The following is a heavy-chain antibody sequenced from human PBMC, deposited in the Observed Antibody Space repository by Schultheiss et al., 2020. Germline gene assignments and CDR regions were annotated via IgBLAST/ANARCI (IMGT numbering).Heavy chain of an antibody. CDR3: ARVATWHYGMDV. Sequence: SETLSLTCAVYGGSFSGYYWSWIRQPAGKGLEWIGYIYHSGSTYYNPSLKSRVTISVDRSKNQFSLKLSSVTAADTAVYYCARVATWHYGMDVWGQGTTVTVSS. CDR2: IYHSGST. CDR1: GGSFSGYY. D-gene: IGHD5-12*01. J-gene: IGHJ6*02. V-gene: IGHV4-34*01.